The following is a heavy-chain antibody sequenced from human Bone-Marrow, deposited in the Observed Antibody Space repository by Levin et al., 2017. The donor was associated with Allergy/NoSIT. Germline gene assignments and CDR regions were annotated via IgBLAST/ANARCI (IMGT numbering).Heavy chain of an antibody. Sequence: SETLSLTCTVSGGSVSSDTYFWNWIRQPPGKGLEWIGYIYYSGSTNYNPSLKSRLTISVDTSKNQFSLKLTSVTAADTAVYYCARDFFGSESSWVGFDIWGQGTMVTVSS. D-gene: IGHD3-10*01. CDR3: ARDFFGSESSWVGFDI. CDR2: IYYSGST. J-gene: IGHJ3*02. V-gene: IGHV4-61*01. CDR1: GGSVSSDTYF.